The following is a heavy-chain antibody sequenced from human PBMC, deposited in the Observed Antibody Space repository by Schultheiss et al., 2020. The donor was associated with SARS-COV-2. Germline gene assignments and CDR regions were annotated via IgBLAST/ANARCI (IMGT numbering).Heavy chain of an antibody. D-gene: IGHD2-21*02. Sequence: GESLKISCAASGFTFSNAWMSWVRQAPGKGLEWVSVIYSDGNTYYADSVTGRFTISRDNAKNSLYLQMNSLRAEDTAVYYCVKGVTFDWGQGTLVTVSS. J-gene: IGHJ4*02. CDR3: VKGVTFD. V-gene: IGHV3-53*01. CDR1: GFTFSNAW. CDR2: IYSDGNT.